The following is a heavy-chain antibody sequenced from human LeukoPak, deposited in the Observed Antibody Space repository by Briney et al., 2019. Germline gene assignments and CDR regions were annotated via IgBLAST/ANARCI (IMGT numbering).Heavy chain of an antibody. J-gene: IGHJ6*02. CDR2: LIPTSGGT. D-gene: IGHD6-19*01. V-gene: IGHV1-2*02. CDR3: ARVEGVAVAGVNYYGMDV. CDR1: GYTFTGYY. Sequence: ASVKVSCTASGYTFTGYYIHWVRQAPGQALEWMGWLIPTSGGTNYAQKFQGRVTMTRDTSISTAYVELSNLRSDDTAMYYCARVEGVAVAGVNYYGMDVWGQGTPVTVSS.